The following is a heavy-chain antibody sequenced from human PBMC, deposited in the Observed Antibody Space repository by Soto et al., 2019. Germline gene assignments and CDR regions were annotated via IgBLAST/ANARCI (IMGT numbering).Heavy chain of an antibody. CDR1: CGSISSSNW. CDR2: IYHSGST. J-gene: IGHJ5*02. V-gene: IGHV4-4*02. CDR3: ARVWTTVTNWFDP. D-gene: IGHD4-17*01. Sequence: SETLSLTCAVSCGSISSSNWWSWVRQPPGKGLEWIGEIYHSGSTYYNPSLKSRVTISVDKSKNQFSLKLSSVTAADTAVYYCARVWTTVTNWFDPWGQGTLVTVSS.